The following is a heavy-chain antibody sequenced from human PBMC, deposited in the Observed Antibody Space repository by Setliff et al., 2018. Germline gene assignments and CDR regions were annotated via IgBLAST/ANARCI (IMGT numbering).Heavy chain of an antibody. CDR1: GGSFSGYY. V-gene: IGHV4-34*01. D-gene: IGHD3-3*01. CDR2: INHSGST. CDR3: ARRETYYNFWSGYFDY. J-gene: IGHJ4*02. Sequence: PSETLSLTCAVYGGSFSGYYWSWIRQPPGKGLEWIGEINHSGSTNYNPSLKSRVTISVDTSKNQFSLKLNSVTAADTAVYYCARRETYYNFWSGYFDYWGQGTLVTVSS.